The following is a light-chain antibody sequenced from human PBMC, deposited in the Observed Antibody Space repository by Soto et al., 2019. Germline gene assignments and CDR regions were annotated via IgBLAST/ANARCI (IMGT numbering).Light chain of an antibody. Sequence: IQMTQSPSSLSASVGDRVTINCRTSQSINIYLNWYQQKPGKVPKLLMSAASSLQSGVPSRFSGSGSGTDFTLTISSLQPEDVATYYCQQYYTVPSFGQGTKVEI. J-gene: IGKJ1*01. CDR1: QSINIY. CDR2: AAS. CDR3: QQYYTVPS. V-gene: IGKV1-39*01.